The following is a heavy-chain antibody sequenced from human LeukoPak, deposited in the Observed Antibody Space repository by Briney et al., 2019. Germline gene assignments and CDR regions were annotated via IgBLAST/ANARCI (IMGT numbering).Heavy chain of an antibody. Sequence: KPSETLSLTCTVSGGSFSSYYWTWIRQPPGKGLEWIGYIDHSGSTNYNPSLKSRVSISSDTSKNQFSLELSSVTAADTAVYYCAGWPWSSGWYGEDYFDYWGQGTLVTVSS. CDR2: IDHSGST. CDR3: AGWPWSSGWYGEDYFDY. D-gene: IGHD6-19*01. CDR1: GGSFSSYY. J-gene: IGHJ4*02. V-gene: IGHV4-59*01.